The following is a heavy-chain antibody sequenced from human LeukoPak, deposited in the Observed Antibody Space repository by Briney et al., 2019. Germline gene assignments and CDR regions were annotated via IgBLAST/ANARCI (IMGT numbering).Heavy chain of an antibody. D-gene: IGHD3-10*01. CDR2: IYPGDSDT. V-gene: IGHV5-51*01. J-gene: IGHJ3*02. Sequence: GESLKISCKGSGYSFTSYWIGWVRQMPGKGVEWMGIIYPGDSDTRYSPSFQGQVTISADKSISTAYLQWTRLNASETAIYYCVRNYGSGTFAISGDGTMVSVSS. CDR3: VRNYGSGTFAI. CDR1: GYSFTSYW.